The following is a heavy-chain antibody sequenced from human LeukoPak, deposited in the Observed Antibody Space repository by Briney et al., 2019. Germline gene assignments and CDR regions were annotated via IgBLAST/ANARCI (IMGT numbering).Heavy chain of an antibody. D-gene: IGHD2-2*01. Sequence: GGSLRLSCAASGFTFSSYAMSWVRQAPGKGLEWVSAISGSGGSTYYADSVKGRFTISRDNSKNTLYLQMNRLRAEDTAVYYCAKFEDIVVVPAAIAFDIWGQGTMVTVSS. CDR2: ISGSGGST. J-gene: IGHJ3*02. V-gene: IGHV3-23*01. CDR1: GFTFSSYA. CDR3: AKFEDIVVVPAAIAFDI.